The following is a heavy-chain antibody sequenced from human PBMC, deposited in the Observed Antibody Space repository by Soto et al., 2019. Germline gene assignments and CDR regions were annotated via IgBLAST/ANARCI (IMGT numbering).Heavy chain of an antibody. CDR2: VSYDGSNK. CDR1: GFTLSHYD. Sequence: VGSLRLSFVASGFTLSHYDMNWVRQAPGKGLEWVAVVSYDGSNKYYGDPVRGRFTISRDNSKNTLYLQMNSLRDEDAAVYYCAKGELIKPQLFEFWGQGALVTVSS. J-gene: IGHJ4*02. D-gene: IGHD1-26*01. CDR3: AKGELIKPQLFEF. V-gene: IGHV3-30*18.